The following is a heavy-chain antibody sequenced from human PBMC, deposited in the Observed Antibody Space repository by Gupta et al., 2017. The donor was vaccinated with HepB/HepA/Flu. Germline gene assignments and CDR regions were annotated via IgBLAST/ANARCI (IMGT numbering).Heavy chain of an antibody. CDR1: GFSLSTSGVG. CDR3: AHSPCSGGCYNGDWFDP. D-gene: IGHD2-15*01. J-gene: IGHJ5*02. CDR2: IYWDDDK. Sequence: QITLKESGPTLVKPTQTLTLTCTFSGFSLSTSGVGVGWIRQPPGKALEWLGIIYWDDDKRYSPSQKKRLTISKDTSKNQVVLIMTNMDPVDTATYYCAHSPCSGGCYNGDWFDPWGQGTLVTVSS. V-gene: IGHV2-5*02.